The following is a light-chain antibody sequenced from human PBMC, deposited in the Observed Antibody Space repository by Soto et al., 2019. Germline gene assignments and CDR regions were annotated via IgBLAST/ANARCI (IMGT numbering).Light chain of an antibody. V-gene: IGLV2-14*01. CDR2: EVS. J-gene: IGLJ1*01. CDR1: SSDVGGYNY. CDR3: CSYTDSRTHI. Sequence: QSVLARPASVSWSPGQSITISCTGTSSDVGGYNYVSWYQQHPGKAPKLIIFEVSYRPSGISNRFSASKSGDTASLTISGLQAEDEADYYCCSYTDSRTHIFGSGTKVTVL.